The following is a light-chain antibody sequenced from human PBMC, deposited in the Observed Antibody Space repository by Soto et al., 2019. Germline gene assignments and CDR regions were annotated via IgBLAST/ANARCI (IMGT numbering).Light chain of an antibody. J-gene: IGKJ5*01. CDR1: QSVSSY. CDR3: QQRSNWST. V-gene: IGKV3-11*01. CDR2: DAS. Sequence: EIVLTRSRATLSLSPGERATLSCRASQSVSSYLAWYQQKPGQAPRILIYDASNRATGIPARLSGSGSGTDFTLTISSLEPEDFAVYYCQQRSNWSTFGQGTRLEIK.